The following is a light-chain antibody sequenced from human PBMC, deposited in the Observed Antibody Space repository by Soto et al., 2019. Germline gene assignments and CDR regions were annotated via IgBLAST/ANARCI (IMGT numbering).Light chain of an antibody. J-gene: IGLJ3*02. Sequence: QPVLTQSPSASASLGASVKLTCTLSSGHSSYAIAWHQQQPEKGPRYLMNLNSDGSHSKGDGIPDRFSGSSSGAERYCTISSLQSEDDTDYYCQTWGTGIQVFGGGTKLTVL. CDR1: SGHSSYA. CDR3: QTWGTGIQV. CDR2: LNSDGSH. V-gene: IGLV4-69*01.